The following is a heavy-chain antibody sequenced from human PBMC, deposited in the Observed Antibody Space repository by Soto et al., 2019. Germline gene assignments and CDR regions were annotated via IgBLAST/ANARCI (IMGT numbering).Heavy chain of an antibody. V-gene: IGHV1-18*01. J-gene: IGHJ5*02. CDR3: ARDPGWCSSTSCYSNWFDP. CDR1: GYTFTSYG. CDR2: ISAYNGNT. D-gene: IGHD2-2*02. Sequence: QVQLVQSGAEVKKPGASVKVSCKASGYTFTSYGISWVRQAPGQGLECMGWISAYNGNTNYAQKLQGRVTMTTDTSTSTAYMELRSLRSDDTAVYYCARDPGWCSSTSCYSNWFDPWGQGTLVTVSS.